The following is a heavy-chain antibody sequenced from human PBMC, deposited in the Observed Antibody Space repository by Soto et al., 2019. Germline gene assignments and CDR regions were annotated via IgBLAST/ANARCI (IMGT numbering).Heavy chain of an antibody. V-gene: IGHV4-34*01. J-gene: IGHJ6*03. Sequence: SETLSLTCAVYGGSFSGYYWSWIRQPPGKGLEWIGEINHSGSTNYNPSLKSRVTISVDTSKNQFSLKLSSVTAADTAVYYCARNQIDDDGDYGYYYYYMYGWGKGSTVTVSS. D-gene: IGHD4-17*01. CDR2: INHSGST. CDR3: ARNQIDDDGDYGYYYYYMYG. CDR1: GGSFSGYY.